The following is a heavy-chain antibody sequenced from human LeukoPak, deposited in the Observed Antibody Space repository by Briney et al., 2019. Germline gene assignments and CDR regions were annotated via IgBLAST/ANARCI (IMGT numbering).Heavy chain of an antibody. V-gene: IGHV1-69*01. CDR3: AKDGMTTVTSFDY. Sequence: SVTVSCTASGGTFSSYAISWVRQAPGQGLEWMGGIIPIFGTANYAQKFQGRVTITADESTSTAYMELSSLRSEDTAVYYCAKDGMTTVTSFDYWGQGTLVTVSS. CDR1: GGTFSSYA. D-gene: IGHD4-17*01. CDR2: IIPIFGTA. J-gene: IGHJ4*02.